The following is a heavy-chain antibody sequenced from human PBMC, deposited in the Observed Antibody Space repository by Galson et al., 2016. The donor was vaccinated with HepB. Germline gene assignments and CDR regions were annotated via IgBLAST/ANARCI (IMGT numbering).Heavy chain of an antibody. Sequence: SLRLSCAASGFTFSSYPMTWVRQAPGKGLEWVSSLFFGDGDTYYADSVKGRFIISRDSSKNSLYLQMNSLRAEDTAVYYCAKDRGNFRGAFDYWGQGTLVTVSP. V-gene: IGHV3-23*01. CDR1: GFTFSSYP. CDR2: LFFGDGDT. CDR3: AKDRGNFRGAFDY. J-gene: IGHJ4*02. D-gene: IGHD4-23*01.